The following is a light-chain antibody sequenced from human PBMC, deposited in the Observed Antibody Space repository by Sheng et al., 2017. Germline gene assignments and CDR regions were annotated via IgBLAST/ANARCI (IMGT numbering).Light chain of an antibody. J-gene: IGKJ4*01. V-gene: IGKV3-20*01. Sequence: EIVLTQSPGTLSLSPGERATLSCRASQSVSSSHLAWYQQKPGQAPSLLIYGGYSRATGIPDRFSGSGSGTDFTLTISSLQSEDFALYYCHQYNSWPPNLSFGGGTKVEI. CDR3: HQYNSWPPNLS. CDR1: QSVSSSH. CDR2: GGY.